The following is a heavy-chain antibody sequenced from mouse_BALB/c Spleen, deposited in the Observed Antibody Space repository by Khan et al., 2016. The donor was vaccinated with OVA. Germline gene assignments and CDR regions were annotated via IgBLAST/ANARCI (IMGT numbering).Heavy chain of an antibody. CDR2: IRYDGNS. Sequence: EVKLLESGPGLVKPSQSLSLTCSVTGYSITSGYFWNWIRQFPGNKLEWMGYIRYDGNSNYNPSLKNRISITRDTSKNQFFLKLNSVTPEDTATYYCARGGSSGPAWFAYWGQGTLVIVSA. CDR1: GYSITSGYF. CDR3: ARGGSSGPAWFAY. V-gene: IGHV3-6*02. J-gene: IGHJ3*01. D-gene: IGHD3-1*01.